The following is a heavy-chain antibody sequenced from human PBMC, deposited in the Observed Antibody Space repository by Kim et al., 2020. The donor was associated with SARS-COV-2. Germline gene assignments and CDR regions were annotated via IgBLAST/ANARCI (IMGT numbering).Heavy chain of an antibody. D-gene: IGHD6-13*01. J-gene: IGHJ4*02. V-gene: IGHV3-11*01. CDR3: ARDPRKTGAYSSSWYPGY. Sequence: KGRFTISRDYAKNSLYRQMNSLRAEDTAVYYCARDPRKTGAYSSSWYPGYWGQGTLVTVSS.